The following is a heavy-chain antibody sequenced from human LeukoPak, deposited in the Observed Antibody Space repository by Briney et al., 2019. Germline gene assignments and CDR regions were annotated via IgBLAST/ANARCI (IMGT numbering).Heavy chain of an antibody. V-gene: IGHV3-9*01. D-gene: IGHD6-13*01. CDR1: GFTFDDYA. Sequence: GGSLRLSCAASGFTFDDYAMHWVRQAPGKGLEWVSGISWNSGSIGYADSVKGRFTISRDNAKNSLYLQMNSLRAEDTAVYYCARGDGGIAAAGTDAFDIWGQGTMVTVSS. J-gene: IGHJ3*02. CDR2: ISWNSGSI. CDR3: ARGDGGIAAAGTDAFDI.